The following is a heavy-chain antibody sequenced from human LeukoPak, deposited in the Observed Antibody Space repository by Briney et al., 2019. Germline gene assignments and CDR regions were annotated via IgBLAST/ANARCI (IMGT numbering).Heavy chain of an antibody. J-gene: IGHJ4*02. V-gene: IGHV4-39*07. CDR1: GGSISSSSYY. CDR3: ARDLWDRGVAY. CDR2: IYYSGST. D-gene: IGHD1-26*01. Sequence: SETLSLTCTVSGGSISSSSYYWGWIRQPPGKGLEWIGSIYYSGSTYYNPSLKSRVTISVDTSKNQFSLKLSSVTAADTAVYYCARDLWDRGVAYWGQGTLVTVSS.